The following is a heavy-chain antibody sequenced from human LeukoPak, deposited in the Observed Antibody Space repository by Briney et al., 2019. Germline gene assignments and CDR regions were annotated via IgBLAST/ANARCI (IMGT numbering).Heavy chain of an antibody. Sequence: GASVTVSCKASGYTFTGYYMHWVRQAPEQGLEWMGWINPNSGGTNYAQKFQGRVTMTRDTSISTAYMELSRLRSDDTAVYYCARKERGDTYYYDSSGHADHWGQGTLVTVSS. CDR1: GYTFTGYY. V-gene: IGHV1-2*02. CDR3: ARKERGDTYYYDSSGHADH. D-gene: IGHD3-22*01. CDR2: INPNSGGT. J-gene: IGHJ4*02.